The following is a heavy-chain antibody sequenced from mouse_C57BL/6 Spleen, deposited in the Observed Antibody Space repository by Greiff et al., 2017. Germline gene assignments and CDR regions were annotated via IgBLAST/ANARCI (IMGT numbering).Heavy chain of an antibody. CDR1: GYSITSGYY. V-gene: IGHV3-6*01. D-gene: IGHD2-4*01. J-gene: IGHJ4*01. CDR3: AREEPLITTGYYYAMDY. Sequence: VQLQQSGPGLVKPSQSLSLTCSVTGYSITSGYYWNWIRQFPGNKLEWMGYISYDGSNNYNPSLKNRISITRDTSKNQFFLKLNSVTTEDTATYYCAREEPLITTGYYYAMDYWGQGTSVTVSS. CDR2: ISYDGSN.